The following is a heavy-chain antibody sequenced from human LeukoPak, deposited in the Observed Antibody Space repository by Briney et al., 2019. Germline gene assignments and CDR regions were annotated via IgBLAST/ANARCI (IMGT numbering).Heavy chain of an antibody. D-gene: IGHD3-22*01. CDR2: ISAGSGTI. J-gene: IGHJ1*01. Sequence: GGSLRLSCAVSEFTFSIYGMNWVRQAPGKGLEWVSYISAGSGTISYADSVKGRFTISRDNAQNSLYLQMNSLRAEDTAVYYCAKDHYYDSSGYSEYFQHWGQGTLVTVSS. V-gene: IGHV3-48*01. CDR3: AKDHYYDSSGYSEYFQH. CDR1: EFTFSIYG.